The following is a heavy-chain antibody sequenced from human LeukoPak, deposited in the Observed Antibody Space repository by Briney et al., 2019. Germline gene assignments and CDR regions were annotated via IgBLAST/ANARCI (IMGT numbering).Heavy chain of an antibody. CDR3: ARDRRFGDSRYDY. CDR2: IYYSGST. CDR1: GGSISSYY. D-gene: IGHD3-22*01. V-gene: IGHV4-59*12. Sequence: SETLSLTCTVSGGSISSYYWSWIRQPPGKGLEWIGYIYYSGSTNYNPSLKSRVTISVDTSKNQFSLNLRSVTAADTAVYYCARDRRFGDSRYDYWGQGTLVTVSS. J-gene: IGHJ4*02.